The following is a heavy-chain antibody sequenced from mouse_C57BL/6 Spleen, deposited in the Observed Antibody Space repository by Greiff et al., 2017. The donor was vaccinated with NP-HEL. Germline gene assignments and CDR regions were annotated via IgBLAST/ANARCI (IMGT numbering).Heavy chain of an antibody. CDR2: IYPGDGDT. V-gene: IGHV1-82*01. J-gene: IGHJ4*01. Sequence: QVQLKQSGPELVKPGASVKISCKASGYAFSSSWMNWVKQRPGKGLEWIGRIYPGDGDTNYNGKFKGKATLTADKSSSTAYMQLSSLTSEDSAVYFCARGPNSNYDAMDYWGQGTSVTVSS. CDR1: GYAFSSSW. D-gene: IGHD2-5*01. CDR3: ARGPNSNYDAMDY.